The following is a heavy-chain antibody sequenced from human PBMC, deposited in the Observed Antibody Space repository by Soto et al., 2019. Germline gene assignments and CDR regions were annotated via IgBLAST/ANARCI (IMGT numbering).Heavy chain of an antibody. J-gene: IGHJ5*02. CDR1: GCTFSSYT. CDR3: ARDGIVVVTAAWFEP. D-gene: IGHD2-21*02. Sequence: SVKVSCKASGCTFSSYTISWVRQAPGQGLEWMGRIIPILGIANYAQKFQGRVTITADKSTSTAYMELSSLRSEDTAVYYCARDGIVVVTAAWFEPWGQGTLVTVSS. CDR2: IIPILGIA. V-gene: IGHV1-69*04.